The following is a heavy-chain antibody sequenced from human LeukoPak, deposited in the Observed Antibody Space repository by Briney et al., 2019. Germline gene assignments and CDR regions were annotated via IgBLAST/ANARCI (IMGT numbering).Heavy chain of an antibody. CDR1: GFTFSSYA. CDR2: ISSNGGST. D-gene: IGHD3-9*01. CDR3: ARVLGDILTGFFDY. V-gene: IGHV3-64*01. J-gene: IGHJ4*02. Sequence: GGSLRLSCAASGFTFSSYAMHWVRQAPGKGLEYVSAISSNGGSTYYANSVKGRFTISRDNSKITLYLQMGSLRAEDMAVYYCARVLGDILTGFFDYWGQGTLVTVSS.